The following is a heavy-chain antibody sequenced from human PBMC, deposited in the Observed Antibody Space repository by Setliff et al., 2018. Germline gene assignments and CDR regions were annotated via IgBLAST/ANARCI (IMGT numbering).Heavy chain of an antibody. CDR2: IYHSGNT. Sequence: PSETLSLTCNVSGDSISSTYHWGWIRQSPGKGLEWIGTIYHSGNTYYNPSLNSRLTISVETSKNQFSLRLTSVTAADTAVYYCARVGAPGPGALLPFDYWGQGTLVTVSS. V-gene: IGHV4-38-2*02. CDR1: GDSISSTYH. CDR3: ARVGAPGPGALLPFDY. D-gene: IGHD3-16*01. J-gene: IGHJ4*02.